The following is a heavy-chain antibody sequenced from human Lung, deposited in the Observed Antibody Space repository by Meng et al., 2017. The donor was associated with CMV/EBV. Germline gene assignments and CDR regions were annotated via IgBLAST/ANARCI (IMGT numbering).Heavy chain of an antibody. CDR1: GFTFSSYE. Sequence: SCVASGFTFSSYEMSWVRQAPGKGLEWVSSISTSGSTIYYADSAKGRFTVSRDNAENSLYLQMNSLRAEDTALYYCARKLAGVLRGYWPSDYGMDVWXQGTXVTVSS. V-gene: IGHV3-48*03. CDR2: ISTSGSTI. J-gene: IGHJ6*02. CDR3: ARKLAGVLRGYWPSDYGMDV. D-gene: IGHD3-3*01.